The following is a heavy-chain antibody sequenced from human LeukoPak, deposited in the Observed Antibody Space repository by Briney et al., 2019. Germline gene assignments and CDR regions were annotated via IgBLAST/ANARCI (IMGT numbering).Heavy chain of an antibody. J-gene: IGHJ5*02. CDR3: ARGKFSWQSVDP. CDR2: IHYTGTT. D-gene: IGHD6-13*01. CDR1: GASISSYY. V-gene: IGHV4-59*12. Sequence: SETLSLTCTVSGASISSYYWSWIRQPPGKGLEWIGYIHYTGTTNYNPSLKSRVTISVDTSKNQFSLKLSSVTAADTAVYYCARGKFSWQSVDPWGQGTLVTVSS.